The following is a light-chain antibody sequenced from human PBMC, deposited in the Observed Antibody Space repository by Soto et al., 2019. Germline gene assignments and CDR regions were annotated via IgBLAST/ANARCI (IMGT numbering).Light chain of an antibody. V-gene: IGKV3-11*01. CDR1: QSVSSY. Sequence: EIVLTQSPVTLSLSPGERATLSCRASQSVSSYLAWYQQRPGQAPRLLIYDASNRATGIPARFSGSGSGTDFTLTISSLQPDDFATYYCQQYNSYSRTFGQGTKVDIK. CDR3: QQYNSYSRT. J-gene: IGKJ1*01. CDR2: DAS.